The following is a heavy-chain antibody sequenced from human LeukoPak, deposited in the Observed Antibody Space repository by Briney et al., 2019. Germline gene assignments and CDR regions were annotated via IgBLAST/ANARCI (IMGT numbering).Heavy chain of an antibody. V-gene: IGHV3-48*01. CDR2: ISSSGSTI. CDR1: GFTFSSYS. J-gene: IGHJ6*03. CDR3: ARDSYYYGSCSQKGLLGYYYMDV. D-gene: IGHD3-10*01. Sequence: PGGPLTLSCTASGFTFSSYSMIWVRQAPGKGLEWVCYISSSGSTINYADSVKGRFTSSRDNAKNTLYLQMNSLRAEDTAVYYCARDSYYYGSCSQKGLLGYYYMDVWGKGTTVTVSS.